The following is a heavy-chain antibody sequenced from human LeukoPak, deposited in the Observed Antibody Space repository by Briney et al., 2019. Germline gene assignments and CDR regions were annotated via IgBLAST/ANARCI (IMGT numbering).Heavy chain of an antibody. V-gene: IGHV1-69*01. CDR3: ARDSYGDYVRNAFDI. J-gene: IGHJ3*02. D-gene: IGHD4-17*01. CDR1: GGTFSSYA. CDR2: IIPIFGTA. Sequence: ASVKVSCKASGGTFSSYAISWVRQAPGQGREWMGGIIPIFGTANYAQKFQGRVTITADESTSTAYMELSSLRSEDTAVYYCARDSYGDYVRNAFDIWGQGTMVTVSS.